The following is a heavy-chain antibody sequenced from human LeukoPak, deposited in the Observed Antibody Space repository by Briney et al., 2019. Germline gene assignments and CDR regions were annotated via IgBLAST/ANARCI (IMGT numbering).Heavy chain of an antibody. J-gene: IGHJ5*02. D-gene: IGHD3-16*01. V-gene: IGHV4-59*01. CDR3: ARGGWFDP. CDR2: IYYSGST. CDR1: GGSISSYY. Sequence: SETLSLTCTVPGGSISSYYWSWIRQPPGKGLEWIGYIYYSGSTNYNPSLKSRVTISVDTSKNQFSLKLSSVTAADTAVYYCARGGWFDPWGQGTLVTVSS.